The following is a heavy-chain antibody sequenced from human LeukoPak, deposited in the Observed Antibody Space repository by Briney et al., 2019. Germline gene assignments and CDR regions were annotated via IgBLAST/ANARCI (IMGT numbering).Heavy chain of an antibody. J-gene: IGHJ4*02. Sequence: SESLSLTCTVSGCSISSYYWSWIRQPPGQGLEWIGYIYYSGSTNYNPSLKSRVTISVDTSKNQFSLKLSSVTAADAGVYYCARGSIAVAYWGQGTLVTVSS. V-gene: IGHV4-59*01. D-gene: IGHD6-19*01. CDR3: ARGSIAVAY. CDR1: GCSISSYY. CDR2: IYYSGST.